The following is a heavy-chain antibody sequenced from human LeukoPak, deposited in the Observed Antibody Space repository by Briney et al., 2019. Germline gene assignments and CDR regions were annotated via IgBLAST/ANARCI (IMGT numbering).Heavy chain of an antibody. CDR1: GGTFSSYA. CDR2: IIPIFGTA. CDR3: ALSGSYWDELNYFHY. D-gene: IGHD1-26*01. Sequence: SVKVSCKASGGTFSSYAISWVRQAPGQGLEWMGGIIPIFGTANYAQKFQGRVTITTDESTSTAYMELSSLRSEDTAVYYCALSGSYWDELNYFHYWGQGTLVTVSS. J-gene: IGHJ4*02. V-gene: IGHV1-69*05.